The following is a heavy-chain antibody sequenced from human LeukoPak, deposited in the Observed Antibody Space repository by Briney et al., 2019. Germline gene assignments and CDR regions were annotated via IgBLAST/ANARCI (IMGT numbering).Heavy chain of an antibody. CDR3: AREIN. CDR1: GFTFSSYA. Sequence: GRSLRLSCAASGFTFSSYAMHWVRQAPGKGLEWVAVISYDGSNKQYADSVKGRLTISRDNAKNSLYLQMNSLRAEDTAVYYCAREINWGQGTLVTVSS. J-gene: IGHJ4*02. CDR2: ISYDGSNK. V-gene: IGHV3-30*04.